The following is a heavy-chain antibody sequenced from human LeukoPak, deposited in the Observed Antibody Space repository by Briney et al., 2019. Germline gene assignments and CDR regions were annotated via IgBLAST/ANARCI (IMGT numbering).Heavy chain of an antibody. CDR3: ARDLAASVDY. J-gene: IGHJ4*02. D-gene: IGHD6-25*01. CDR2: ISGSGGST. Sequence: GGSLRLSCAASGFTFSSYAMSWVRQAPGKGLEWVPAISGSGGSTYYADSVKGRFTISRDNAKNSLYLQMNSLRAEDTAVYYCARDLAASVDYWGQGTLVTVSS. CDR1: GFTFSSYA. V-gene: IGHV3-23*01.